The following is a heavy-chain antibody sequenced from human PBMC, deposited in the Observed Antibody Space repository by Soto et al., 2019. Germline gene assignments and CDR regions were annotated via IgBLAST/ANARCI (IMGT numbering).Heavy chain of an antibody. D-gene: IGHD3-10*01. CDR3: AKEWYRRGGGVVDY. J-gene: IGHJ4*02. Sequence: ESGGGVVQPGRSLRLSCAASGFTFSSYGMHWVRQAPGKGLEWVAVISYDGSNKYYADSVKGRFTISRDNSKNTLYLQMNSLRAEDTAVYYCAKEWYRRGGGVVDYWGPGTLVTLSS. CDR1: GFTFSSYG. CDR2: ISYDGSNK. V-gene: IGHV3-30*18.